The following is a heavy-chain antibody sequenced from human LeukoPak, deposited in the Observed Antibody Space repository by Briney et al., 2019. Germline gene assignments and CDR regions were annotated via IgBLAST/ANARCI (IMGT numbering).Heavy chain of an antibody. CDR1: GYTFTSYD. CDR2: MNPNSGNT. Sequence: ASVKVSCKASGYTFTSYDINWVRQATGQGLEWMGWMNPNSGNTGYAQKFQGRVTITRNTSISTAYMELSSLRSEDTAVYYCARGRNYGSGSYFYYYYYYMDVWGKGTTVTVSS. J-gene: IGHJ6*03. V-gene: IGHV1-8*03. CDR3: ARGRNYGSGSYFYYYYYYMDV. D-gene: IGHD3-10*01.